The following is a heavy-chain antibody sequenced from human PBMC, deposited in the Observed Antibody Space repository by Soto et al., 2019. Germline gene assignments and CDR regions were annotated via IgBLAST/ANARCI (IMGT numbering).Heavy chain of an antibody. D-gene: IGHD3-9*01. CDR3: ARVQNYDILTGSSHSIDV. V-gene: IGHV1-18*01. CDR2: ISNYNGKT. CDR1: RFAFNYRC. J-gene: IGHJ6*02. Sequence: GGPAKVSSKEPRFAFNYRCRSSGRHSPGKRPEWMGWISNYNGKTNYAQILQGRVTMTTDTSTRTAYMELTSLRSDDTATYYCARVQNYDILTGSSHSIDVWGQGTTVTVSS.